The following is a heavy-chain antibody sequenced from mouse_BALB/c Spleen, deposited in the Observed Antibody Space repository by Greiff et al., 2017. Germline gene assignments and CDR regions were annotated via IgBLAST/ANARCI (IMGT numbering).Heavy chain of an antibody. J-gene: IGHJ3*01. CDR1: GYSITSDYA. V-gene: IGHV3-2*02. CDR3: ARYYASRGGFAY. Sequence: EVQLQESGPGLVKPSQSLSLTCTVTGYSITSDYAWNWIRQFPGNKLEWMGYISYSGSTSYNPSLKSRISITRDTSKNQFFLQLNSVTTEDTATYYCARYYASRGGFAYWGQGTLVTVSA. D-gene: IGHD1-1*01. CDR2: ISYSGST.